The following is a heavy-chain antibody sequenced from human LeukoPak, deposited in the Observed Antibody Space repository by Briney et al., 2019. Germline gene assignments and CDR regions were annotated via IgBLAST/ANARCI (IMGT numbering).Heavy chain of an antibody. V-gene: IGHV3-23*01. Sequence: GGSLRLSCAASGFIFSSYAMSWVRQAPGKGLEWVSAISGSGGSTYYADSVKGRFTISRDNSNNTLYLQMNSLRAEDTAVYYCAEAMVATTDIDYWGQGTLVTVSS. CDR3: AEAMVATTDIDY. D-gene: IGHD5-12*01. CDR1: GFIFSSYA. J-gene: IGHJ4*02. CDR2: ISGSGGST.